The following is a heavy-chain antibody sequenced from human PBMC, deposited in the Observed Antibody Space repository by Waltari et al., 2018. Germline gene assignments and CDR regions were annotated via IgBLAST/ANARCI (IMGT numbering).Heavy chain of an antibody. V-gene: IGHV3-23*01. CDR2: VSGRGGST. D-gene: IGHD3-3*01. Sequence: EVQLLESGGGLVQPGGSLRLSCAASGLTFSSHAMSWVRQAPGRGTGWVSAVSGRGGSTYYADSGKGRFTISRDNSKNTLYLQMNSLRAEDTAVYYCAKLTYYDFWSGYEAPYYFDYWGQGTLVTVSS. CDR1: GLTFSSHA. J-gene: IGHJ4*02. CDR3: AKLTYYDFWSGYEAPYYFDY.